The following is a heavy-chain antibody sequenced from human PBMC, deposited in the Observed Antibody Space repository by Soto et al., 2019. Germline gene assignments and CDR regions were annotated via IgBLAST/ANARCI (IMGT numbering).Heavy chain of an antibody. Sequence: QVQLQESGPGLVKPSQTLSLTCTVSGGSISSGGYYWSWIRQHPGKGLEWIGYIYYSGSTYYNPSLKSRVTISVDTSKNQFSLKLSSVTAADTAVYYCARELARGGSYEAYYFDYWGQGTLVTVSS. V-gene: IGHV4-31*03. D-gene: IGHD3-10*01. CDR2: IYYSGST. CDR3: ARELARGGSYEAYYFDY. J-gene: IGHJ4*02. CDR1: GGSISSGGYY.